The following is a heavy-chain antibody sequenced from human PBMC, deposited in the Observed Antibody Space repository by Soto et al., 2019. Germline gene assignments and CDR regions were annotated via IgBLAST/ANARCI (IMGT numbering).Heavy chain of an antibody. J-gene: IGHJ6*02. CDR3: ATGDYQPCNYYYYYGIDV. Sequence: QVQLVESGGGVVQPGRSLRLSCAASGFTFSSYGMHWVRQAPGKGLEWVAVIWYDGSTKYYADSVKGRFTISRDNSKNTLYLQMNSLRAEDTAVDYCATGDYQPCNYYYYYGIDVWGQGTTVTVSS. CDR1: GFTFSSYG. V-gene: IGHV3-33*01. CDR2: IWYDGSTK. D-gene: IGHD2-2*01.